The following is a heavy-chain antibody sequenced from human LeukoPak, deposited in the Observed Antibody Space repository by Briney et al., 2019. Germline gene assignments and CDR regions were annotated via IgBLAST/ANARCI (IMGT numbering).Heavy chain of an antibody. Sequence: PGAALRLSCTASGFTFADYAMRWVRQAPGKGPEWVGFIKTKAYGGTAEYAASVKGRFTISRDDSKSIAHLQMNSLKTEDTAVYYCTKSGTAIVGTTAAYYFDYWGQGTLVTVSS. J-gene: IGHJ4*02. CDR2: IKTKAYGGTA. CDR3: TKSGTAIVGTTAAYYFDY. CDR1: GFTFADYA. D-gene: IGHD1-26*01. V-gene: IGHV3-49*04.